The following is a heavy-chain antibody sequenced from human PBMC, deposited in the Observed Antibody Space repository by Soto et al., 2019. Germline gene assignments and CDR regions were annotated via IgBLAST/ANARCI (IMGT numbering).Heavy chain of an antibody. CDR1: GFPFSSYG. V-gene: IGHV3-30*18. CDR2: ISYDGSNK. CDR3: AKDFEYSGYTPPGY. Sequence: SLRLSCAASGFPFSSYGMHWVRQAPGKGLEWVAVISYDGSNKYYADSVKGRFTISRDNSKNTLYLQMDSLRAEDTAVYYCAKDFEYSGYTPPGYWGQGTLVTVSS. J-gene: IGHJ4*02. D-gene: IGHD5-12*01.